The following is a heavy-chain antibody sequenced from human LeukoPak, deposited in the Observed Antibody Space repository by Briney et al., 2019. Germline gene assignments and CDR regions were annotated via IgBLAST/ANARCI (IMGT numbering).Heavy chain of an antibody. CDR1: GYTYTGDY. Sequence: ASVKVSCKASGYTYTGDYMHWVRQPPGQRLEGMGWINTNSGGTKYAQKFQGRVIMTRDTSISTAYMELSRLRSDDAAVYYCARPVSGDGTAAAQFDYWGQGTVVTVSS. V-gene: IGHV1-2*02. CDR2: INTNSGGT. J-gene: IGHJ4*02. D-gene: IGHD6-13*01. CDR3: ARPVSGDGTAAAQFDY.